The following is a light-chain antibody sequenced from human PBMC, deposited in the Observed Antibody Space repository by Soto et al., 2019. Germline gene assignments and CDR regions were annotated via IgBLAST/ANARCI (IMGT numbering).Light chain of an antibody. CDR2: GAS. CDR1: QRVRSN. V-gene: IGKV3-15*01. J-gene: IGKJ3*01. CDR3: QQYNNWPLFT. Sequence: EIVMTQSPATLSVSPGERATLSCRASQRVRSNLAWYQQKPGQAPRLLIYGASTRATGIPARFSGSGSGTEFTLTISSLQSEDFAVYYCQQYNNWPLFTFGPGTKVDIK.